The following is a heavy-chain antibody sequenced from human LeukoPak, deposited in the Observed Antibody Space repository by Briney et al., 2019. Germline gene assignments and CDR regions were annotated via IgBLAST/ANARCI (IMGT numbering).Heavy chain of an antibody. D-gene: IGHD5-12*01. CDR3: AREWAIVALDY. J-gene: IGHJ4*02. CDR2: ISSSSSTI. Sequence: PGGSLRLSCAASGFTFSSYSMNWVRQAPGKGLEWVSYISSSSSTIHYADSVKGRFTISRDNAKNSLYLQMNSLRAEDTAVYYCAREWAIVALDYWGQGTLVTVSS. CDR1: GFTFSSYS. V-gene: IGHV3-48*01.